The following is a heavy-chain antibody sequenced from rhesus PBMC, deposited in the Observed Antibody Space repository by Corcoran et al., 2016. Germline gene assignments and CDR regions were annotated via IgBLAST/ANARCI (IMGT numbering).Heavy chain of an antibody. CDR2: IRSGGST. CDR3: ARHQLPYYNILGNRFDV. V-gene: IGHV4-160*01. J-gene: IGHJ5-1*01. D-gene: IGHD3-3*01. CDR1: GGSVRGYW. Sequence: QVQLQQWGEGLVKPSETLSLTCAVYGGSVRGYWWGWIRQPPGKGLEWIGRIRSGGSTNSNPSPKSRVTMSIDTSKTQFSLKLSSVTAADTAVYYCARHQLPYYNILGNRFDVWGQGVLVTVSS.